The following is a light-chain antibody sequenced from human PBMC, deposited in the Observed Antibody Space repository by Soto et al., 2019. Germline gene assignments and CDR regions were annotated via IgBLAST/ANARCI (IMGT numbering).Light chain of an antibody. J-gene: IGKJ4*01. CDR1: QSVSSY. V-gene: IGKV3-15*01. CDR2: GAS. CDR3: PHYTKLPRT. Sequence: TKSAAXXSXSXXEXATPSXSASQSVSSYLAWYQQKPGQAPRLLIYGASTRAPGIPARFSGSGSGTEFTLPISSLQSADVAVYYCPHYTKLPRTFGGGTQVDI.